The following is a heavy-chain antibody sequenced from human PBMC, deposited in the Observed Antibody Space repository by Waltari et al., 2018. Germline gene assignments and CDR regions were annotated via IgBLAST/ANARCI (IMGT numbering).Heavy chain of an antibody. J-gene: IGHJ5*02. D-gene: IGHD1-1*01. Sequence: EVQLVESGGGVVQPGGSLRLSCAASGFTFVNKGLNWVRQAPVKGLEWFSFISGSGSAKNYGESVKGRFTISRDNARNSLFLQMDSLRAEDTAVYYCARLPHDSQPGPWGQGTLVTVSS. CDR2: ISGSGSAK. CDR3: ARLPHDSQPGP. V-gene: IGHV3-48*03. CDR1: GFTFVNKG.